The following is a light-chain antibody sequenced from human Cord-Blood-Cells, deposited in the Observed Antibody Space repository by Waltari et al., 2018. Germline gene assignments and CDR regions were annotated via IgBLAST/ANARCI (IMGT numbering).Light chain of an antibody. Sequence: EIVLTQSPGTLSLSPGERATLSCRASESVSSSYLAWYQQKPGQAPSLLIYGASSRATGIPDRFSGSGSGTDFTLTISRLAPEDFAVYYCQQYGSSPRRTFGQGTKVEIK. CDR3: QQYGSSPRRT. CDR2: GAS. J-gene: IGKJ1*01. V-gene: IGKV3-20*01. CDR1: ESVSSSY.